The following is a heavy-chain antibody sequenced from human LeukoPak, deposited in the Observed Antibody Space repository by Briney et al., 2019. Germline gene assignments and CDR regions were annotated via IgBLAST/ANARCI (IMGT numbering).Heavy chain of an antibody. D-gene: IGHD3-3*01. CDR2: IYHTGST. CDR1: GVSISNGGYY. V-gene: IGHV4-30-2*01. J-gene: IGHJ6*03. Sequence: SETLSLTCTVSGVSISNGGYYWSWFRQPPGKGLEWIGYIYHTGSTYSSPSLKSRVTMSVDKSTNQFSLKLTSVTAADTAVYYCARDVPKEVPTLGDYYYYMDVWGKGTRVTVSS. CDR3: ARDVPKEVPTLGDYYYYMDV.